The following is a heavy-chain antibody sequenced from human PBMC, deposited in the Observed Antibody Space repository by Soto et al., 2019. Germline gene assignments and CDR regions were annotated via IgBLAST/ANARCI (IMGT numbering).Heavy chain of an antibody. CDR1: GFTFRTYG. J-gene: IGHJ3*02. CDR3: AKAKDIVVGFAATAAVDS. V-gene: IGHV3-23*01. CDR2: ISSSGGRT. Sequence: EVQLLESGGGLVQPGESLRLSCAASGFTFRTYGMSWVRQAPGKGLEWVSGISSSGGRTYDAESVKGRFTISRDNSKNTVYLQMNSLRPDDTSVYYCAKAKDIVVGFAATAAVDSWGQGTMVTVSS. D-gene: IGHD2-15*01.